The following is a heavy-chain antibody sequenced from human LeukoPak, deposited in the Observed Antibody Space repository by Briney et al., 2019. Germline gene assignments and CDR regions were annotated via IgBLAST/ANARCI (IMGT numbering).Heavy chain of an antibody. CDR1: GGSISSYY. Sequence: KPSETLSLTCTVSGGSISSYYWGWIRQPPGKGLEWIGSIYHSGSTYYNPSLKSRVTISVDTSKNQFSLKLSSVTAADTAVYYCASPAYYYDSSGYYYGPYYFDYWGQGTLVTVSS. J-gene: IGHJ4*02. V-gene: IGHV4-38-2*02. D-gene: IGHD3-22*01. CDR3: ASPAYYYDSSGYYYGPYYFDY. CDR2: IYHSGST.